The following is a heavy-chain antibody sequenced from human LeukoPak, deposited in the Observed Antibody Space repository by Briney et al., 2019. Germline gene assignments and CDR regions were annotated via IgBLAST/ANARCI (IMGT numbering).Heavy chain of an antibody. J-gene: IGHJ1*01. V-gene: IGHV3-48*04. D-gene: IGHD3-9*01. Sequence: GGSLRLSCAASGFTFSGHNMNWVRQAPGKGLEWISFVSISSGTIYYADSVKGRFTISRDNAKNSLYLQMNSLRAEDTAVYYCARDILTGSQSRFQHWGQGTLVTVSS. CDR2: VSISSGTI. CDR1: GFTFSGHN. CDR3: ARDILTGSQSRFQH.